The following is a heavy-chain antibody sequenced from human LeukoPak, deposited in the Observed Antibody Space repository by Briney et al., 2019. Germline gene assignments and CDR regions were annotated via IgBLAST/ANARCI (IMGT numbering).Heavy chain of an antibody. CDR1: GFTFSTYN. D-gene: IGHD5-18*01. CDR3: TTGYSYGYEW. J-gene: IGHJ4*02. Sequence: PGGSLRLSCAASGFTFSTYNMKWVRQAPGKGLEWVSYISSGGGTMYYADSVKGRFTISRDNAKNSLYLQMNSLRDEDTAVYYCTTGYSYGYEWWGQGALVTVSS. CDR2: ISSGGGTM. V-gene: IGHV3-48*02.